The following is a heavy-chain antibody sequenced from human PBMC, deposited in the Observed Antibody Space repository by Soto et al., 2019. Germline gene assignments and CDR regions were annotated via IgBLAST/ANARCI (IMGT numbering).Heavy chain of an antibody. Sequence: QVQLVQSGAEVKKPGSSVKVSCKASGGTFSSYAISWVRQAPGQGLEWMGGIIPIFGTANYAQKFQGRVTITADXXTXTXXMELSSLRSEDTAVYYWARDCISTSCYAGGNWFDPWGQGTLVTVSS. J-gene: IGHJ5*02. CDR3: ARDCISTSCYAGGNWFDP. CDR1: GGTFSSYA. CDR2: IIPIFGTA. D-gene: IGHD2-2*01. V-gene: IGHV1-69*12.